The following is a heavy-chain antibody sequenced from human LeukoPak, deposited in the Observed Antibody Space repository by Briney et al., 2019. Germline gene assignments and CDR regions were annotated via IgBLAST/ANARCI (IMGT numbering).Heavy chain of an antibody. V-gene: IGHV3-23*01. CDR3: AKASSLRGYQAYFDY. Sequence: GGSLRLSCAASGFTFSSYAMSWVRQAPGKGLEWVSAISGSGGSTYYADSVKGRFTISGDNSKNTLYLQMNSLRAEDTAVYYCAKASSLRGYQAYFDYWGQGTLVTVSS. D-gene: IGHD5-12*01. J-gene: IGHJ4*02. CDR2: ISGSGGST. CDR1: GFTFSSYA.